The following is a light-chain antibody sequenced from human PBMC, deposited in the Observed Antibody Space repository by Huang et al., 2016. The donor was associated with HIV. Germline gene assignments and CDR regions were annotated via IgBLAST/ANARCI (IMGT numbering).Light chain of an antibody. CDR3: QQLKTYPIT. CDR1: QGIGRC. CDR2: AAS. Sequence: IQLTQSPSSLSASVGDRVTITCRASQGIGRCLVWYQQKPGKAPKLPIYAASTWQRGVPSRFSGSGSGTDFTLTIGSLQPEDFATYYCQQLKTYPITFGPGTQVDIK. V-gene: IGKV1-9*01. J-gene: IGKJ3*01.